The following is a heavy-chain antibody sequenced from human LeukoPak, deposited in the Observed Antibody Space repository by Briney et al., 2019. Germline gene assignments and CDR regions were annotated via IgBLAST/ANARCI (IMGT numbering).Heavy chain of an antibody. CDR1: GDSISAYY. CDR3: ARGHCGSATCQRNWFDP. Sequence: MSSETLSLTCTVSGDSISAYYWSWIRQPPGKGLEWIGYIYYTGSTKYNPSLKSRVTISVDTSQNQLSLKLSSVTAADTAVYYCARGHCGSATCQRNWFDPWGQGSLVTVSS. V-gene: IGHV4-59*08. D-gene: IGHD2-2*01. CDR2: IYYTGST. J-gene: IGHJ5*02.